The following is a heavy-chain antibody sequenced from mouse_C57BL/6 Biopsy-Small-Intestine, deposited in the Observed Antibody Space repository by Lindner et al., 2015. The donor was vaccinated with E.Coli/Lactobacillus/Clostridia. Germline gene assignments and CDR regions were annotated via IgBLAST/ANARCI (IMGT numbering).Heavy chain of an antibody. Sequence: SVKVSCKASGDTFSNDAINWVRQAPGQGLEWMGRIIPIFDVVNFAQRFQGRVTITADESTSTAYMELSSLTFEDTAVYYCSRSVTTGEFGHWGQGTLVTVSS. CDR2: IIPIFDVV. D-gene: IGHD2-13*01. CDR3: SRSVTTGEFGH. CDR1: GDTFSNDA. J-gene: IGHJ4*01. V-gene: IGHV1-74*01.